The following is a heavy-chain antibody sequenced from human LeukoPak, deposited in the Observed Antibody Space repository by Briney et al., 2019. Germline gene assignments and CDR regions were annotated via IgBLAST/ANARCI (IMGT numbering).Heavy chain of an antibody. CDR3: ARASDPWLQLT. Sequence: GGSLRLSCAASGFTFSNYWMTWVRQAPGKGLEWVTNIKQDGSEKRYADSVRGRFTVSGDNAQTSLYLQMSSLRAEDTAVYYCARASDPWLQLTWGQGTLVTVSS. D-gene: IGHD5-24*01. V-gene: IGHV3-7*05. CDR2: IKQDGSEK. J-gene: IGHJ5*02. CDR1: GFTFSNYW.